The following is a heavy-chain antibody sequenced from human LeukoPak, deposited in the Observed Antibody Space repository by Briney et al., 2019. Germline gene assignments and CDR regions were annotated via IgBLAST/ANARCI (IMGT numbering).Heavy chain of an antibody. J-gene: IGHJ4*02. Sequence: GRSLRLSCAASGFTFDDYAMHWVRQAPGKGLEWVSGISWNSGSIGYADSVKGRFTISRDNSRNTLSLQMSSLRAEDTAVYYCAKTLVGSYDFDYWGQGTLVTVSS. CDR2: ISWNSGSI. V-gene: IGHV3-9*01. D-gene: IGHD4/OR15-4a*01. CDR1: GFTFDDYA. CDR3: AKTLVGSYDFDY.